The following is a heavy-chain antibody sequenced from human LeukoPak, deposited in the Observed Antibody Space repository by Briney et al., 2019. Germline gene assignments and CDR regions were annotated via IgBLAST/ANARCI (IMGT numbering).Heavy chain of an antibody. Sequence: GGSLRLSCAASGFNFSSFVMHWVRQAPGKGLEWVAVIWYDGSNKYYADSVKGRFTISRDNSKNTLYLQMNSLRAEDTAVYYCAKVYRIYFDSSGHLDFWGQGTLVTVSS. D-gene: IGHD3-22*01. J-gene: IGHJ4*02. V-gene: IGHV3-33*06. CDR3: AKVYRIYFDSSGHLDF. CDR1: GFNFSSFV. CDR2: IWYDGSNK.